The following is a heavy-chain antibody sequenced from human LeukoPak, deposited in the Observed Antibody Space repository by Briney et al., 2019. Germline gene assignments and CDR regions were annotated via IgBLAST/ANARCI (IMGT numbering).Heavy chain of an antibody. J-gene: IGHJ4*02. CDR1: GYSFTSYG. V-gene: IGHV1-18*01. Sequence: ASVKVSCKASGYSFTSYGITWVRQAPGQGLEWMGWINPYNGNTNYAQKLQGRVTMTADTSTSTAYMELRSLRSDDTAVYYCARVFRSSRKVDYWGQGTLVTVSS. CDR3: ARVFRSSRKVDY. CDR2: INPYNGNT. D-gene: IGHD6-13*01.